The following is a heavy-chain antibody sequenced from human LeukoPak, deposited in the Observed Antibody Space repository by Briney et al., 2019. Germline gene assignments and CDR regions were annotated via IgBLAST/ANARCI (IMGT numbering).Heavy chain of an antibody. CDR1: GFTFSGSC. CDR2: IKQDGSEK. Sequence: GGSLRLSCAASGFTFSGSCMSWVRQAPGKGLEWVANIKQDGSEKYYVDSVKGRFTISRDNAKNSLYLQMNSLRAEDTAVYYCARAGGTYYGIAFDIWGQGTMVTVSS. J-gene: IGHJ3*02. CDR3: ARAGGTYYGIAFDI. D-gene: IGHD1-26*01. V-gene: IGHV3-7*01.